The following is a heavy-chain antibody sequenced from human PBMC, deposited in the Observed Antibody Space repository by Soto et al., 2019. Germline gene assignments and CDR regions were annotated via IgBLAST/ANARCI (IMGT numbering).Heavy chain of an antibody. V-gene: IGHV3-7*03. J-gene: IGHJ4*02. Sequence: EVQLVESGGGLVQPGGSLRLSCVASGFTFISSFMGWVRQAPGKGLEWVANINQDGGVTYYVDSVEGRFTISRDNAKESLYLQMNSLRGEDTAVYCCARYFRGSGRYFFDYWGQGTLVTVSS. CDR3: ARYFRGSGRYFFDY. CDR2: INQDGGVT. D-gene: IGHD6-19*01. CDR1: GFTFISSF.